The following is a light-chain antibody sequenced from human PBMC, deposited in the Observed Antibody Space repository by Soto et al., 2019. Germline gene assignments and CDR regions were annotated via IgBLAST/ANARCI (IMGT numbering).Light chain of an antibody. CDR2: KAS. Sequence: DIQMTQSPSTLSASVGDRVTITCRASQSISSWLAWYQQKPGKAPKLLIYKASSLESGVPSRFSGSGSRTEFTLTISSLPPDDFATYKCQQYNSYSRAFGQGTKVEIK. V-gene: IGKV1-5*03. CDR1: QSISSW. CDR3: QQYNSYSRA. J-gene: IGKJ1*01.